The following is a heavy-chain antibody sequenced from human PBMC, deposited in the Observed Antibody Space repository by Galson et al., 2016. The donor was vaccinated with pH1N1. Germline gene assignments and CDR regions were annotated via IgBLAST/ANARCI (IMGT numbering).Heavy chain of an antibody. V-gene: IGHV1-69*13. CDR1: GGTFSSYA. CDR2: IIPIFGTA. D-gene: IGHD4-17*01. CDR3: ARAAYGDYADYFDY. J-gene: IGHJ4*02. Sequence: SVKVSCKASGGTFSSYAISWVRQAPGQGLEWMGRIIPIFGTANYAQKFQGRVTITADESTSTAYMELSSLRSEDTAVHYCARAAYGDYADYFDYWGQGTLVTVSS.